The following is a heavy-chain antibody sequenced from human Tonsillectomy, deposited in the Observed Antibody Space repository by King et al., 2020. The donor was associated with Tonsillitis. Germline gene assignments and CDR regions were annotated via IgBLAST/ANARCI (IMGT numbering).Heavy chain of an antibody. CDR1: GGSISSYY. CDR2: IYYSGST. V-gene: IGHV4-59*08. CDR3: ARLKGGPGGDGYNDY. D-gene: IGHD5-24*01. J-gene: IGHJ4*02. Sequence: VQLQESGPGLVKPSETLSLTCTVSGGSISSYYWSWIRQPPGKGLEWIGYIYYSGSTNYNPSLKSRVTISVDTSKNQFSLKLSTVTAADTAGYYFARLKGGPGGDGYNDYWGQGTLVTVSS.